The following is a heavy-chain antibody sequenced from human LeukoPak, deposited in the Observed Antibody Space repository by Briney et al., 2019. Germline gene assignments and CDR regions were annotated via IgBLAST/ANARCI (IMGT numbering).Heavy chain of an antibody. Sequence: PSETLPLTCTVSGGSISSYYWSWIRQPPGKGLEWIGYIYYSGSTNYNPSLKSRVTISVDTSKNQFSLKLSSVTAADTAVYYCARTSSSPGYYYYYYMDVWGKGTTVTVSS. V-gene: IGHV4-59*01. D-gene: IGHD6-6*01. J-gene: IGHJ6*03. CDR2: IYYSGST. CDR1: GGSISSYY. CDR3: ARTSSSPGYYYYYYMDV.